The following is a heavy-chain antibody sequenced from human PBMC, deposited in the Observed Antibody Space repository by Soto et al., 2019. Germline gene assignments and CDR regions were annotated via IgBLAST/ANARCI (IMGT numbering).Heavy chain of an antibody. CDR2: ISYDGSNK. J-gene: IGHJ4*02. D-gene: IGHD2-21*02. CDR3: ARDRSGGDFIYFDY. Sequence: QVQLVESGGGVVQPGRSLRLSCAASGFTFSSYAMHWVRQAPGKGLEWVAVISYDGSNKYYADSVKGRFTISRDNSKNTLYMQMNSLRAEDTAVYYCARDRSGGDFIYFDYWGQGTLVTVSS. V-gene: IGHV3-30-3*01. CDR1: GFTFSSYA.